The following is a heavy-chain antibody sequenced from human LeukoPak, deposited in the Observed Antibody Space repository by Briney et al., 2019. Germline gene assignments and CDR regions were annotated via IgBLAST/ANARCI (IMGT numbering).Heavy chain of an antibody. CDR2: TGASGHST. CDR3: ARGLSTVNEVLDI. Sequence: PGGSLSLTCAASGFPFDYYAMNWVRQAPGKGLEWVSATGASGHSTYYADSVKGRFTISRDNSKTTLYLQMNSLRAEDTAVYYCARGLSTVNEVLDISGQGTMVTVSS. CDR1: GFPFDYYA. D-gene: IGHD2-2*01. V-gene: IGHV3-23*01. J-gene: IGHJ3*02.